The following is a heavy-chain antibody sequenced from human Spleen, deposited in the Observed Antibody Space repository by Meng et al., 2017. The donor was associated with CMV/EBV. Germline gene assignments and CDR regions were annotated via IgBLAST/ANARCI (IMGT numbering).Heavy chain of an antibody. CDR3: ARDPVADTYFDS. CDR1: GFTFSIYS. V-gene: IGHV3-21*01. CDR2: ISASTTYI. J-gene: IGHJ4*02. Sequence: CAASGFTFSIYSMNWVRQAPGKGLEWISSISASTTYINYADSVKGRFTISRDNAKNSLFLQMNSLRAEDTAVYYCARDPVADTYFDSWGQGTLVTVSS. D-gene: IGHD6-19*01.